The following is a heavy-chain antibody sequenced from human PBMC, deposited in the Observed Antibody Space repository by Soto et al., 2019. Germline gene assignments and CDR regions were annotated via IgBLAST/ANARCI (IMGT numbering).Heavy chain of an antibody. J-gene: IGHJ5*02. V-gene: IGHV4-31*03. CDR3: ARDRGRELANWFDP. CDR2: IYYSGST. CDR1: GGSISSGGYY. Sequence: QVQLQESGPGLLKPSQTLSLTCTVSGGSISSGGYYWSWIRQHPGKGLEWIGYIYYSGSTYYNPSLKSRVTISVDKSKNQFSLKLSSVTAADTAVYYCARDRGRELANWFDPWGQGTLVTVSS. D-gene: IGHD1-26*01.